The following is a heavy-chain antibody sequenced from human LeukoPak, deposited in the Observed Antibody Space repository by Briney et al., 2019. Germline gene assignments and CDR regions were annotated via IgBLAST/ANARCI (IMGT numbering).Heavy chain of an antibody. Sequence: HPGGSLRLSCVASGFSFDDYAMHWVRQAPGKGLEWVSGISWSSSSIDYADSVKGRFTISRDNDKSSLYLQMNSLRAEDMALYYCAKAGGRSSSWYGLDYWGQGTLVTVSS. V-gene: IGHV3-9*03. D-gene: IGHD6-13*01. J-gene: IGHJ4*02. CDR1: GFSFDDYA. CDR3: AKAGGRSSSWYGLDY. CDR2: ISWSSSSI.